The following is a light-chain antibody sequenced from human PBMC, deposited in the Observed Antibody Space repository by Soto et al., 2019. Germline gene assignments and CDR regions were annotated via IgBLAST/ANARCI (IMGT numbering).Light chain of an antibody. CDR3: QHYNSYSEA. Sequence: EIVLTQSPGTLSLSPGERATLSCRASQSFSNNYLAWYQQKPGQAPRLLIYDASNRATGIPARFSGSGSGTEFTLTISSLQPDDFATYYCQHYNSYSEAFGQGTKVDIK. V-gene: IGKV3-20*01. CDR2: DAS. J-gene: IGKJ1*01. CDR1: QSFSNNY.